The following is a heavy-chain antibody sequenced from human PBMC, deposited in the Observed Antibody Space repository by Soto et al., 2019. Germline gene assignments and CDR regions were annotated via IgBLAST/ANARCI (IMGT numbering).Heavy chain of an antibody. Sequence: QVQLQQWGAGLLKPSETLSLTCAVYGGSFSGYYWSWIRQPPGKGLEWIGEINHSGSTNYNPSLKSMVTISVDTSKNQFSLRLSSVTAADPAVYYFARSRSRPFTLTYYYGSGSQDVWGQGTTVTVSS. D-gene: IGHD3-10*01. J-gene: IGHJ6*02. CDR1: GGSFSGYY. CDR2: INHSGST. CDR3: ARSRSRPFTLTYYYGSGSQDV. V-gene: IGHV4-34*01.